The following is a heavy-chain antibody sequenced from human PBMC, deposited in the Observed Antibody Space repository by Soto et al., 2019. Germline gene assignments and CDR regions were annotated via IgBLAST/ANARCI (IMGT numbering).Heavy chain of an antibody. V-gene: IGHV2-5*02. CDR2: IYWDDDK. J-gene: IGHJ4*02. CDR1: GFSLSTNGVG. Sequence: QITLKESGPTLVKPTQTLTLTCSFSGFSLSTNGVGVGWIRQPPGKALEWLALIYWDDDKRYSPSLKTRLTIPKDTSKTQVVLTMPHMDPVDTATYYCAHKPYSFRWAVDYWGQGALVTVSS. D-gene: IGHD5-18*01. CDR3: AHKPYSFRWAVDY.